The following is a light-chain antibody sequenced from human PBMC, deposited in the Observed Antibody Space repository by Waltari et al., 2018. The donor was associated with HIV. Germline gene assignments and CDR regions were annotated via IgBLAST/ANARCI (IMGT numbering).Light chain of an antibody. CDR3: QQYYSTPVT. Sequence: DIVMTQSPDSLAVSLGERATINCKSSQSVLYSSNNKNCLAWYQQKPGQPPKLLIYWASTRESGVPDRFSGSGSGTDFTLTISSLQAEDVAVYYCQQYYSTPVTFGQGTKVEIK. CDR1: QSVLYSSNNKNC. V-gene: IGKV4-1*01. J-gene: IGKJ1*01. CDR2: WAS.